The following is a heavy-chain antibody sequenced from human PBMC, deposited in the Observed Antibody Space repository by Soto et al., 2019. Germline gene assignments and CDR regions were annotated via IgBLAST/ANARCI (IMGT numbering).Heavy chain of an antibody. V-gene: IGHV6-1*01. CDR1: GDSVSGNSAA. Sequence: PSQTLSLTCAISGDSVSGNSAAWNWIRQSPSRGLEWLGRTYYRSKWYIDYAVSVKSRITINPDTSKNQFSPRLNSVTPEDTAVYYCARDGGDRVYIFDYWGRGTLVTVSS. J-gene: IGHJ4*02. CDR3: ARDGGDRVYIFDY. CDR2: TYYRSKWYI. D-gene: IGHD3-10*01.